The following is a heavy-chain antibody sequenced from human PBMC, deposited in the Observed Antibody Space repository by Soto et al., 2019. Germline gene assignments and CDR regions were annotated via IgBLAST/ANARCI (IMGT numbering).Heavy chain of an antibody. CDR1: GGSISNYY. CDR3: ARAHYDYPHTHTPAGYYFDY. Sequence: KPSETLSLTCTVSGGSISNYYWTWIRQPAGKGLEWIGYIYYSGSTNYNPSLKSRVTISVDTSKNQFSLKLSSVTAADTAVYYCARAHYDYPHTHTPAGYYFDYWGQGTLVTVSS. D-gene: IGHD3-16*01. CDR2: IYYSGST. V-gene: IGHV4-59*01. J-gene: IGHJ4*02.